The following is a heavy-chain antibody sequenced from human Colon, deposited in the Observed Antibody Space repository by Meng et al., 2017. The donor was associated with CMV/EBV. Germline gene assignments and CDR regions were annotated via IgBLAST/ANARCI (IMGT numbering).Heavy chain of an antibody. CDR2: IKRTSEDGTV. D-gene: IGHD5-12*01. Sequence: GESLKISCAASGFTFSSATMSWVRQAPGKGLEWVGRIKRTSEDGTVEYAAPMKGRFTISRDDSENNLYLQMNSLKTEDTAVYYCSTYSGYNLDWGQGTLVTVSS. J-gene: IGHJ4*02. CDR3: STYSGYNLD. CDR1: GFTFSSAT. V-gene: IGHV3-15*01.